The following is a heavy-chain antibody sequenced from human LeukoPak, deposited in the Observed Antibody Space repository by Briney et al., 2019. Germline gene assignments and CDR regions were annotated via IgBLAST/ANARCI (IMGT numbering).Heavy chain of an antibody. V-gene: IGHV4-39*07. CDR3: ARRIMITFGGVIVGWFDP. Sequence: SETLSLTCTVSGGSISSSSYYWGWIRQPPGKGLEWIGSIYYSGSTYYNPSLKSRVTISVDTSRNQFSLKLSSVTAADTAVYYCARRIMITFGGVIVGWFDPWGQGTLVTVSS. D-gene: IGHD3-16*02. J-gene: IGHJ5*02. CDR2: IYYSGST. CDR1: GGSISSSSYY.